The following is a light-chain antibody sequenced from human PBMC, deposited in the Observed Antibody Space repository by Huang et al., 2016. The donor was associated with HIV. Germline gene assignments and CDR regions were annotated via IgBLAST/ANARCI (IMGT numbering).Light chain of an antibody. Sequence: EIVLTQSPGTLSLSPGERATLACRTSQSGFSYLAWYQQRPGQAPRLLIYDASNRTTGIPARVRGSGSGTDFTLTISSLEPEDFAVYYCQQRSAWPRTFGQGTKLEIK. CDR1: QSGFSY. V-gene: IGKV3-11*01. CDR2: DAS. CDR3: QQRSAWPRT. J-gene: IGKJ2*01.